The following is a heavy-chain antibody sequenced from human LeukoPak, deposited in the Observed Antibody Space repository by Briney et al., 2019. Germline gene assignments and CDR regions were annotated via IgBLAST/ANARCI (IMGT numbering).Heavy chain of an antibody. CDR1: GFTVSNYY. CDR3: TRDPDG. CDR2: IYSGGDT. Sequence: PGGSLRLSCVASGFTVSNYYMSWVRQAPGKGLEWVSVIYSGGDTFHADSVKGRFTLSRDNSKNTLYLQMNSLRAEDTAVYYCTRDPDGWGQGTLVTVSS. V-gene: IGHV3-66*01. J-gene: IGHJ4*02.